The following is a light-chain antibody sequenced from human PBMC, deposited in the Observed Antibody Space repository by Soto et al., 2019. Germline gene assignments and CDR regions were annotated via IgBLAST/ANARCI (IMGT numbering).Light chain of an antibody. Sequence: DIPMTQSPSTLSPSVGDTVTITCRASHNIVNWLAWYQQRPGKAPKILIYGASTLERGVSARLAGSAYGTHFSLPITCEQYGGFATYYCQQYNSFSATFGQGTRLEIK. J-gene: IGKJ5*01. CDR1: HNIVNW. CDR2: GAS. CDR3: QQYNSFSAT. V-gene: IGKV1-5*01.